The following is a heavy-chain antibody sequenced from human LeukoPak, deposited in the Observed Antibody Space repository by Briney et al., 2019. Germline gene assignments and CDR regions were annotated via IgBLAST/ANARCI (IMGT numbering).Heavy chain of an antibody. D-gene: IGHD3-10*02. CDR3: AELGITMIGGV. Sequence: HPGGSLRLSCAASGFTFSSYWMHWVRQVPGKGPVWVSRINSDGSSRSYVDSVKGRFTISRDNAKNSLYLQMNSLRAEDTAVYYCAELGITMIGGVWGKGTTVTISS. CDR2: INSDGSSR. V-gene: IGHV3-74*01. J-gene: IGHJ6*04. CDR1: GFTFSSYW.